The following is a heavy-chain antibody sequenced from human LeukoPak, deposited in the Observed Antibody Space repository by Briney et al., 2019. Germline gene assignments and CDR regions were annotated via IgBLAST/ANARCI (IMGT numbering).Heavy chain of an antibody. D-gene: IGHD6-6*01. CDR1: GYSISSGYY. Sequence: SETLSLTCTVSGYSISSGYYWGWIRQPPGKGLEWIGSIYHSGSTYYNPSLKSRVTISVDTSKNQFSLKLSSVTAADTAVYYCARVRPPPTYNDYWGQGTLVTVSS. CDR2: IYHSGST. J-gene: IGHJ4*02. V-gene: IGHV4-38-2*02. CDR3: ARVRPPPTYNDY.